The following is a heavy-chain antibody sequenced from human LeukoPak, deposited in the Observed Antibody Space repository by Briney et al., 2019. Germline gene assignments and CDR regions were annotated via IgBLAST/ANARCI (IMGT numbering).Heavy chain of an antibody. Sequence: GGSLRLSCAASGFTFSSYSMNWVRQAPGRGLEWVSSITISSSYTYYADSVKGRFTIARDNARNSLYLQMYSLRAEDTAVYYCAKVPRDSDCYWGQGTLVTVSS. J-gene: IGHJ4*02. CDR1: GFTFSSYS. D-gene: IGHD2-21*02. CDR3: AKVPRDSDCY. CDR2: ITISSSYT. V-gene: IGHV3-21*01.